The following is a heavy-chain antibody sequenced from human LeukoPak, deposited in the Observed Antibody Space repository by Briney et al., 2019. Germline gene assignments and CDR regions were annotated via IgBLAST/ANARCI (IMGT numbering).Heavy chain of an antibody. CDR1: GDSLTSGSYY. CDR3: ARGYSSSWYPSAFDI. V-gene: IGHV4-61*01. Sequence: PSETLSLTCTVSGDSLTSGSYYWSWIRQPPGSGLEWIGYVYYSGSTNYNPSLKSRVTMSVDTAKNQFSLMLISVTAADTAVYYCARGYSSSWYPSAFDIWGQGTMVTVSS. CDR2: VYYSGST. D-gene: IGHD6-13*01. J-gene: IGHJ3*02.